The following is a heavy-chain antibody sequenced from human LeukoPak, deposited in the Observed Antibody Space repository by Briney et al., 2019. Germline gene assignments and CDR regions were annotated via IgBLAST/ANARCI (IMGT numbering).Heavy chain of an antibody. V-gene: IGHV3-21*05. Sequence: PGGSLRLSSAASEFTFILYAMNWVRHAPGKGLDWVSYINDVSGDIHYADSVRGRFTTSRDNAKNRLYLQMNSLRGEDTAVYYCARDTFQPGRIDCWGEGTLVIVSS. J-gene: IGHJ4*02. D-gene: IGHD1-14*01. CDR1: EFTFILYA. CDR2: INDVSGDI. CDR3: ARDTFQPGRIDC.